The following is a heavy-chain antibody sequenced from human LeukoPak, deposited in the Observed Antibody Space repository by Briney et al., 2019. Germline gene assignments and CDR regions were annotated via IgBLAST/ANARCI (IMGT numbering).Heavy chain of an antibody. CDR3: ARARGYSGYALDY. J-gene: IGHJ4*02. V-gene: IGHV4-59*12. D-gene: IGHD5-12*01. Sequence: PSETLSLTCTVSGGSISSYYWSWIRQPPGKGLEWIGYIYYSGSTNYNPSLKSRVTISVDTSKNQFSLKLSSVTAADTAVYYCARARGYSGYALDYWGQGTLVTVSS. CDR1: GGSISSYY. CDR2: IYYSGST.